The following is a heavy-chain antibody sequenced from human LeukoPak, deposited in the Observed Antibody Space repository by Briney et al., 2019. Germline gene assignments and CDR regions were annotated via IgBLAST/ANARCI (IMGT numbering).Heavy chain of an antibody. Sequence: SETLSLTCTVSGGSISSYYWSWIRQPPGKGLEWIGYIYYSGSTNYNPSLKSRVTISVDTSKNQFSLKLSSVTAADTAAYYCARHRSMVRGVITTDFDYWGQGTLVTVSS. V-gene: IGHV4-59*08. CDR2: IYYSGST. CDR1: GGSISSYY. CDR3: ARHRSMVRGVITTDFDY. J-gene: IGHJ4*02. D-gene: IGHD3-10*01.